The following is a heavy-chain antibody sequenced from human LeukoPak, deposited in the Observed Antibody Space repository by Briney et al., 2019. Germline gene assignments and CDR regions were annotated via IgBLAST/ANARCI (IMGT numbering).Heavy chain of an antibody. CDR3: ARLVCTSCYLENYYYYYYMDV. V-gene: IGHV4-4*07. CDR1: GGSISSYY. CDR2: IYTSGST. J-gene: IGHJ6*03. Sequence: SETLSLTCTVSGGSISSYYWSWIRQPAGKGLEWIGRIYTSGSTNYNPSLKSRVTMSVDTSKNQFSLKLSSVTAADTAVYYCARLVCTSCYLENYYYYYYMDVWGKGTTVTVSS. D-gene: IGHD2-2*01.